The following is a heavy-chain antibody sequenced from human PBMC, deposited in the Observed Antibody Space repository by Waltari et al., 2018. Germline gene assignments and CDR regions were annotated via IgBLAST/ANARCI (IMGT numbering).Heavy chain of an antibody. CDR3: ARGGSSSWYDY. V-gene: IGHV3-64*01. D-gene: IGHD6-13*01. CDR1: GFTFSSYA. CDR2: ISSNGGST. J-gene: IGHJ4*02. Sequence: EVQLVESGGGLVQPGGSLRLSCAASGFTFSSYAMHWVRQAPGKGLEYVSAISSNGGSTYYANSVKGRFTISRDNSKNTLYLQMGSLRAEDMAVYYCARGGSSSWYDYWGQGTLVTVSS.